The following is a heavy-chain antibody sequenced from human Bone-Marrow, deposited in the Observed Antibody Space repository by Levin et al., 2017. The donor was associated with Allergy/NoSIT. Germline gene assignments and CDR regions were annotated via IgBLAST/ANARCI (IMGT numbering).Heavy chain of an antibody. Sequence: GASVKVSCTTSGYTFINDDISWVRQATGQGLEWMGRMTPNSGNTVYAQKFQGRVTMSRNSSISTAYMELNSLTYEDTAVYYCARDYYGMDVWGQGTTVTVSS. CDR3: ARDYYGMDV. J-gene: IGHJ6*02. CDR1: GYTFINDD. V-gene: IGHV1-8*01. CDR2: MTPNSGNT.